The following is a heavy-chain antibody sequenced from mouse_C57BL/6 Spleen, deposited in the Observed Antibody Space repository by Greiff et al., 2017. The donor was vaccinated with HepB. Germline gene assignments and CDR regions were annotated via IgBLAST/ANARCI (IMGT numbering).Heavy chain of an antibody. CDR2: ISYDGSN. Sequence: ESGPGLVKPSQSLSLTCSVTGYSITSGYYWNWIRQFPGNKLEWMGYISYDGSNNYNPSLKNRISITRDTSKNQFFLKLNSVTTEDTATYYCARDPDLAEDAMDYWGQGTSVTVSS. CDR3: ARDPDLAEDAMDY. V-gene: IGHV3-6*01. J-gene: IGHJ4*01. CDR1: GYSITSGYY.